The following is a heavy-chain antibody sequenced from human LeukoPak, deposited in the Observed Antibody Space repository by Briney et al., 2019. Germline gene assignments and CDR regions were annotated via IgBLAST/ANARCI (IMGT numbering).Heavy chain of an antibody. CDR2: TSSDLNVK. CDR1: GFTFRNYV. V-gene: IGHV3-30-3*01. Sequence: GGSLRLSCAASGFTFRNYVIHWVRQAPGKGLEWVAVTSSDLNVKLYADPVKGRFTISRDNSRSTLYLQMNSLRPEDTAIYYCAREGYYGSGSPPSLYFDYWAREPWSPSPQ. J-gene: IGHJ4*02. CDR3: AREGYYGSGSPPSLYFDY. D-gene: IGHD3-10*01.